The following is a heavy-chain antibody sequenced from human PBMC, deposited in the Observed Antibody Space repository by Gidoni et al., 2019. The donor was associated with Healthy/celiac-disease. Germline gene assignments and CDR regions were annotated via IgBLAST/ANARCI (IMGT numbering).Heavy chain of an antibody. J-gene: IGHJ4*02. Sequence: QLQLQESGPGLVKPSETLSLTCTVSGGSISSRSYYWGWIRQPPGKGLEWIGSIYYSGSTYYNPSLKSRVTISVDTSKNQFSLKLSSVTAADTAVYYCARGIIVVVPAAIPDYFDYWGQGTLVTVSS. V-gene: IGHV4-39*01. CDR1: GGSISSRSYY. CDR2: IYYSGST. CDR3: ARGIIVVVPAAIPDYFDY. D-gene: IGHD2-2*01.